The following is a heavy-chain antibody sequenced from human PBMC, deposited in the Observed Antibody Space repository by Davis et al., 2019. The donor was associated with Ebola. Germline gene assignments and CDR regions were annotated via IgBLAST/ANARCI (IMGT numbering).Heavy chain of an antibody. J-gene: IGHJ6*03. CDR3: ARRVYDTSGYYYMDV. CDR2: ISWNGGIT. D-gene: IGHD3-22*01. Sequence: GESLKIFCAASGFTFDTYGMTWVRQAPGKGLEWVSGISWNGGITGYADSVKGRFTISRDNAKNSLYLQMNSLRAEDTALYYCARRVYDTSGYYYMDVWGKGTTVTVSS. CDR1: GFTFDTYG. V-gene: IGHV3-20*04.